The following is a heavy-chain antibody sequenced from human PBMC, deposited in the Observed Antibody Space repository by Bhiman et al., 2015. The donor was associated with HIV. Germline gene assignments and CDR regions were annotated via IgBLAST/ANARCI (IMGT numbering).Heavy chain of an antibody. CDR3: ARRVTVYDLASDLGTY. Sequence: EVQLVESGGGLVQPGGSLRLSCAASGFTFSRYEMNWVRQAPGKGLEWVSYISSSGSTIYYADSVKGRFTISRDNAKKSLYLQMNSLRAEDTAVVTYCARRVTVYDLASDLGTYWVHG. D-gene: IGHD1-1*01. V-gene: IGHV3-48*03. CDR2: ISSSGSTI. CDR1: GFTFSRYE. J-gene: IGHJ4*01.